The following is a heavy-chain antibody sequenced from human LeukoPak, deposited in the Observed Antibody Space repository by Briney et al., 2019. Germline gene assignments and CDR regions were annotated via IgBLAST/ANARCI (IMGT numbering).Heavy chain of an antibody. D-gene: IGHD3-10*01. CDR2: IYYSGST. CDR1: GGSISSSGYY. Sequence: PSETLSLTCTVSGGSISSSGYYWGWIRQPPGKGLEWIGSIYYSGSTYYNPSLKSRVTISVDTSKNQFSLKLSSVTAADTAVYYCARSWGPTYYYGSGSKGGAFDIWGQGTMVTVSS. CDR3: ARSWGPTYYYGSGSKGGAFDI. J-gene: IGHJ3*02. V-gene: IGHV4-39*01.